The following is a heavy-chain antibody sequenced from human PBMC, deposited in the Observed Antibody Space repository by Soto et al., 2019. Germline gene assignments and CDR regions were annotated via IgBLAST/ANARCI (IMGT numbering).Heavy chain of an antibody. J-gene: IGHJ4*02. CDR3: AKGGRQWLVTSDFNY. CDR1: GFTFSSYV. Sequence: GGSLRLSCAASGFTFSSYVMSWVRQAPGKGLEWVAVVSHDVRNTHYADSVKGRFTISRDSSKYTVSLEMTSLRAEDTAVYYCAKGGRQWLVTSDFNYWGQGALVTV. D-gene: IGHD6-19*01. V-gene: IGHV3-30*18. CDR2: VSHDVRNT.